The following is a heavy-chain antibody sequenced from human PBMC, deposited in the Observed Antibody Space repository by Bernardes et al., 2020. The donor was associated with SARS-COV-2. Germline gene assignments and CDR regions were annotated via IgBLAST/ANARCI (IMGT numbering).Heavy chain of an antibody. CDR1: GFSFSTFS. V-gene: IGHV3-21*04. D-gene: IGHD4-17*01. CDR2: ISSTSNDYM. CDR3: ARDRDYGDYLYYFDL. Sequence: GGSLRLSCAASGFSFSTFSMTWVRQAPGKGLEWVSSISSTSNDYMYYADSVKGRFTISRDNAKNSVYLQMKSLRAEDTAIYYCARDRDYGDYLYYFDLWGQGTLLTFSS. J-gene: IGHJ4*02.